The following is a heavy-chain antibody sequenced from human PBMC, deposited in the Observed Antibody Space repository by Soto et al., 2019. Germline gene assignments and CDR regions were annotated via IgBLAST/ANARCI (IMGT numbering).Heavy chain of an antibody. D-gene: IGHD1-1*01. CDR2: ITGDGRRT. J-gene: IGHJ4*02. V-gene: IGHV3-23*01. Sequence: GSLRLSCAVSGFNFRSYAMSWVRQAPGKGLEWVSTITGDGRRTYYADSVKGRFTISRDNSKDTLYLQMNSLRAEDTAVYSCAKEWTTMYYFDHWGQGTLVTVSS. CDR3: AKEWTTMYYFDH. CDR1: GFNFRSYA.